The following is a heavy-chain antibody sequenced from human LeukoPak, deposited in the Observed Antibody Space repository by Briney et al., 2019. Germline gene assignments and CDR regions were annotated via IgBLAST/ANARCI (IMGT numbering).Heavy chain of an antibody. V-gene: IGHV4-34*01. J-gene: IGHJ4*02. Sequence: PSETLSLTCAVYGGSFSGYYWSWIRQPPGKGLEWIGEINHSGSTNYNPSLKSRVIISVDTSKNQFSLKLSSVTAADTAVYYCARKYGYWGQGTLVTVSS. CDR1: GGSFSGYY. CDR2: INHSGST. D-gene: IGHD2/OR15-2a*01. CDR3: ARKYGY.